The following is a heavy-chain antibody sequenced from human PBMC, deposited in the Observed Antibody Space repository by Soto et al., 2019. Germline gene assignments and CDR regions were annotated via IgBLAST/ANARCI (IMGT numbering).Heavy chain of an antibody. CDR3: ARGGRYCSSTSCYARILPYYYYGMDV. D-gene: IGHD2-2*01. Sequence: SETLSLTCAVYGGSFSGYYWSWIRQPPGKGLEWIGEINHSGSTNYNPSLKSRVTISVDTSKNQFSLKLSSVTAADTAVYYCARGGRYCSSTSCYARILPYYYYGMDVWGQGTTVTVSS. V-gene: IGHV4-34*01. J-gene: IGHJ6*02. CDR2: INHSGST. CDR1: GGSFSGYY.